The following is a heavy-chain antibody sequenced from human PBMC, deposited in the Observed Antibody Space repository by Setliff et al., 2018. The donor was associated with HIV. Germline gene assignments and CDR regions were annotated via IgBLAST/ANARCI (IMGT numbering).Heavy chain of an antibody. D-gene: IGHD3-3*01. V-gene: IGHV4-34*01. Sequence: PSETLSLTCAVYGGSFSGYYWSWTRQPPGKGLEWIGEINHDGNTNYNPSLKSRVTISVDTSKKQFSLKLNSVTAADTAVYYCARAKVEWLFGGLYYYGMDVWGPGTTVTVSS. J-gene: IGHJ6*02. CDR1: GGSFSGYY. CDR2: INHDGNT. CDR3: ARAKVEWLFGGLYYYGMDV.